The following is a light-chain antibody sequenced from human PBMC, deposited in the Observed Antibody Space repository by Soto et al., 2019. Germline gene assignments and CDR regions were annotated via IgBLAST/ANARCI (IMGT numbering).Light chain of an antibody. Sequence: QSVLPKPASVSGSPGQSITISCTGTSSDVGTYHLVSWYQQHPGRAPKLIIYEVDSRTSGISDRFSGSKSGNTASLTISGLQPEDEADYYCSSFTNTNSLEDWVFGGGTKLTVL. CDR1: SSDVGTYHL. CDR3: SSFTNTNSLEDWV. V-gene: IGLV2-14*02. CDR2: EVD. J-gene: IGLJ3*02.